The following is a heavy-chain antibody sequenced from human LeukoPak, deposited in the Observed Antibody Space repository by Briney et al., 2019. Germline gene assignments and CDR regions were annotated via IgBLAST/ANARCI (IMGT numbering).Heavy chain of an antibody. Sequence: ASETLSLTCAVSGGSISSGDYSWSWIRQPPGKGLEWIGYIYYSGSTYYNPSLKSRVTISVDTSKNQFSLKLSSVAAADTAVYYCARVTSSPPFGVVLSLQYYYYYMDVWGKGTTVTVSS. V-gene: IGHV4-30-4*07. CDR3: ARVTSSPPFGVVLSLQYYYYYMDV. CDR2: IYYSGST. CDR1: GGSISSGDYS. J-gene: IGHJ6*03. D-gene: IGHD3-3*01.